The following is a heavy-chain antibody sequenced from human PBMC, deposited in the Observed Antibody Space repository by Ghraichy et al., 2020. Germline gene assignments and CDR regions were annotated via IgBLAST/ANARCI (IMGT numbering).Heavy chain of an antibody. Sequence: GESLNISCAVSGFTFTDYWMDWVRQAPGKGLVWVSRIYTDVSTATYADSVKGRFTISRDNAKNTLYLQMNSLRADDTAVYYCASSAVTYYGTALDYWGQGNLVTVSS. CDR3: ASSAVTYYGTALDY. CDR2: IYTDVSTA. D-gene: IGHD4-17*01. CDR1: GFTFTDYW. J-gene: IGHJ4*02. V-gene: IGHV3-74*01.